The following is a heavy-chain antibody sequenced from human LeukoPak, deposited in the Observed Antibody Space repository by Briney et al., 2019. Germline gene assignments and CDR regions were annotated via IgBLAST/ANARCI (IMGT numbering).Heavy chain of an antibody. Sequence: GGSLRLSCAASGFTFSSFAMSWVRQAPGKGLEWVSAISGSGGSTYYADSVKGRFTISRDNSKNTLHLQMNSLRTEDTAVYYCAKRGGLPPLDYYYYYMDVWGKGTTVTVSS. V-gene: IGHV3-23*01. CDR3: AKRGGLPPLDYYYYYMDV. J-gene: IGHJ6*03. D-gene: IGHD2-21*02. CDR1: GFTFSSFA. CDR2: ISGSGGST.